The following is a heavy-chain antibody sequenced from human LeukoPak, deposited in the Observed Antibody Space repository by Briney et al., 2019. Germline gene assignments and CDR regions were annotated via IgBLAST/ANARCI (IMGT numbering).Heavy chain of an antibody. CDR3: ASETTYYYDSSGSGGY. V-gene: IGHV3-21*01. J-gene: IGHJ4*02. CDR2: ISSSSSYI. D-gene: IGHD3-22*01. Sequence: GGSLRLSCAASGFTFSSYSMNWVRQAPGKGLEWVSSISSSSSYIYYADSVKGRFTISRDNAKNSLYLQMNSLRAEDTAVYYCASETTYYYDSSGSGGYWGQGTLVTVSS. CDR1: GFTFSSYS.